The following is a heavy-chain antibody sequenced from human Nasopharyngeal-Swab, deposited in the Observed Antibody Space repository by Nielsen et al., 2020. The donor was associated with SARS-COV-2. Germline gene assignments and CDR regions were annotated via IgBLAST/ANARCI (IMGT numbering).Heavy chain of an antibody. D-gene: IGHD3-16*01. CDR2: INPSGGST. V-gene: IGHV1-46*01. Sequence: ASVKVSCKASGYTFTSYYMHWVRQAPGQGLEWMGIINPSGGSTSYAQKFQGRVTMTRDTSTSTVYMELSSLRSEDTAVYYYASSLGEFQAADYWGQGTLVTVSS. CDR1: GYTFTSYY. J-gene: IGHJ4*02. CDR3: ASSLGEFQAADY.